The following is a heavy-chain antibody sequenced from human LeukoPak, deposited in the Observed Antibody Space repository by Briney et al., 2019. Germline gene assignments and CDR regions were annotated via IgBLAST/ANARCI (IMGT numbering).Heavy chain of an antibody. CDR1: GYTFTSYD. CDR2: MNPNSGNT. Sequence: ASVEVSYKASGYTFTSYDINWVRQATGQGLEWMGWMNPNSGNTGYAQKFQGRVTMTRNTSISTAYMELSSLRSEDTAVYYCAIVGATHAAFDIWGQGTMVTVSS. CDR3: AIVGATHAAFDI. D-gene: IGHD1-26*01. J-gene: IGHJ3*02. V-gene: IGHV1-8*01.